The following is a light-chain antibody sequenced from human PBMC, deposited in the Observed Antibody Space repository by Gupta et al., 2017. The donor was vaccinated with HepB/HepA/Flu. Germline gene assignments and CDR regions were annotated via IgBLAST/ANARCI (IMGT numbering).Light chain of an antibody. Sequence: EIMMTQSPATLSVSPGERATLSCRASESVSSHLAWYQKKPGQAPRLLIYGASTRATGIPVRFSGSGSETEFTLTISSLQSEDFAVYYCQQYINWPPYTFGEGTKLEIK. CDR1: ESVSSH. CDR2: GAS. V-gene: IGKV3-15*01. J-gene: IGKJ2*01. CDR3: QQYINWPPYT.